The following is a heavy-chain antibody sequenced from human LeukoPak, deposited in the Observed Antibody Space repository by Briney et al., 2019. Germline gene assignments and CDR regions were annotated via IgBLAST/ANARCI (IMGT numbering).Heavy chain of an antibody. Sequence: SETLSLTCAVYGGSFSGYYWSWIRQPPGKGLEWIGEINHSGSTNYNPSLKSRVTISVDTSKNQFSLKLSSVTAADTAVYYCARAPDGFDYWGQGTLVTVSS. D-gene: IGHD1-14*01. V-gene: IGHV4-34*01. CDR2: INHSGST. CDR1: GGSFSGYY. CDR3: ARAPDGFDY. J-gene: IGHJ4*02.